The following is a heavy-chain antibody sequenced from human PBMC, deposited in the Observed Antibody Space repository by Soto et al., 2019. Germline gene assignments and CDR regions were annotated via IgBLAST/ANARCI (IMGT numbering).Heavy chain of an antibody. J-gene: IGHJ3*02. CDR3: ARDRPGDYYDSSGYRFDI. Sequence: QVQLVQSGAEVKKPGSSVKVSCKASGGTFSSYAISWVRQAPGQGLEWMGGIIPIFGTANYAQKFQGRVTITADESTSTAYMELSSLRSEDTAVYYCARDRPGDYYDSSGYRFDIWGQGTMVTVSS. CDR1: GGTFSSYA. CDR2: IIPIFGTA. V-gene: IGHV1-69*12. D-gene: IGHD3-22*01.